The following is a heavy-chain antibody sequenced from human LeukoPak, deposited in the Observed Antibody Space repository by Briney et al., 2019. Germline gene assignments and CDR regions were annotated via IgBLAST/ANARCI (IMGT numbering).Heavy chain of an antibody. D-gene: IGHD4-17*01. J-gene: IGHJ4*02. Sequence: TTGGSLRLSCATSGFTFTDYYMSWIRQAPGKGLEWVLYISVSGTTMYYADSVKGRFTLSRDNAKNSLYLQMNSLRAEDTAVYYCARVGRLQYGDYVAFDYWGQGALVTVSS. CDR1: GFTFTDYY. CDR3: ARVGRLQYGDYVAFDY. CDR2: ISVSGTTM. V-gene: IGHV3-11*01.